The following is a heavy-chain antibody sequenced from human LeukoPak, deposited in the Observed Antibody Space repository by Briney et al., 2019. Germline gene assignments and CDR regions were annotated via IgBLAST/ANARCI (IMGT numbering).Heavy chain of an antibody. CDR1: GYTFTSYD. CDR2: MNPNSGNT. Sequence: ASVQVSCKASGYTFTSYDINWVRQATGQGLEWMGWMNPNSGNTGYTQKFQGRVTMTRNTSISTAYMELSSLRSEDTAVYYCARDLFTYGDYYPCVYWGQGTLVTVSS. J-gene: IGHJ4*02. D-gene: IGHD4-17*01. V-gene: IGHV1-8*01. CDR3: ARDLFTYGDYYPCVY.